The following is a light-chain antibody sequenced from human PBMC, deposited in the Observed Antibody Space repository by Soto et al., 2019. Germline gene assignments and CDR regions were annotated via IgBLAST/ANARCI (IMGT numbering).Light chain of an antibody. CDR1: QSVSSN. V-gene: IGKV3-20*01. Sequence: IMMKQSPAALSVTPGERATLSCRASQSVSSNLAWYQQKPGQAPRLLIYGASSRATGIPDRFSGSGSGTDFTLTISRLEPEDFAVYYRQQYGSSPITFGQGTRLEIK. J-gene: IGKJ5*01. CDR3: QQYGSSPIT. CDR2: GAS.